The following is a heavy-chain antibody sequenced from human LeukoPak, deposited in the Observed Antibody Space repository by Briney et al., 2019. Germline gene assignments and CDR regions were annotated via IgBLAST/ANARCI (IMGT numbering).Heavy chain of an antibody. V-gene: IGHV1-69*13. J-gene: IGHJ4*02. Sequence: ASVRVSCKASGGTFSSYAISWVRQAPGQGLEWMGGIIPIFGTANYAQKFQGRVTITADESTSTAYMELSSLRSEDTAVYYCARGGELLRFDYWGQGTLVTVSS. CDR2: IIPIFGTA. CDR1: GGTFSSYA. D-gene: IGHD1-26*01. CDR3: ARGGELLRFDY.